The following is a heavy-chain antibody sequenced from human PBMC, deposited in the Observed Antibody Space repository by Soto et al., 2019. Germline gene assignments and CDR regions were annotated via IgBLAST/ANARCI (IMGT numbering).Heavy chain of an antibody. D-gene: IGHD5-12*01. CDR2: IWNDGSER. V-gene: IGHV3-33*01. CDR3: ARDRAGVGYNIDV. Sequence: QVQLVESGGGVVQPGRSLRLSCAASGFTFRSYGMHWVRQAPGKGLEWVAVIWNDGSERYYADSVKGRVTISRANSKNTRDLEMNSLRAEDTAVYYGARDRAGVGYNIDVWGQGTTVTVSS. J-gene: IGHJ6*02. CDR1: GFTFRSYG.